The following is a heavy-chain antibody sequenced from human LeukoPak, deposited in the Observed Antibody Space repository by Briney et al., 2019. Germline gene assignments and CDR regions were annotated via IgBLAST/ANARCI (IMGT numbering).Heavy chain of an antibody. V-gene: IGHV4-4*07. Sequence: PSETLSLTCTVSGDSISSYYWSWIRQPAGKGLEWIGRIYTSGSTNYNPSLKSRVTMSVDTSKNQFSLNLTSVTAADTAVYYCARGVPDYYGSGRYYNGYYYYYYMHVWGKGTTVTISS. CDR1: GDSISSYY. D-gene: IGHD3-10*01. CDR2: IYTSGST. CDR3: ARGVPDYYGSGRYYNGYYYYYYMHV. J-gene: IGHJ6*03.